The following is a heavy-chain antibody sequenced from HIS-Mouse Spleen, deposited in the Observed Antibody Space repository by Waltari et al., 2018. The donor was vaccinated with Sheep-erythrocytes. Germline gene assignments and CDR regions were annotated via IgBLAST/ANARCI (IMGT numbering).Heavy chain of an antibody. J-gene: IGHJ4*02. V-gene: IGHV3-21*01. Sequence: DVQLVESGGGLVKPGGSLRLSCAASGFTFSSYSMTWVRQAPGKGLEWVSSISSSSSYIYYADSVKGRFTISRDNAKNSLYLQMNSLRAEDTAVYYCARVASGATFDYWGQGKLVTVSS. D-gene: IGHD1-26*01. CDR1: GFTFSSYS. CDR3: ARVASGATFDY. CDR2: ISSSSSYI.